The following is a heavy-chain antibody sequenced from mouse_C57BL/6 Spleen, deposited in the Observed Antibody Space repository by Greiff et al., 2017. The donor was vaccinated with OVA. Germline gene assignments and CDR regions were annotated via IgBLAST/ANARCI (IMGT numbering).Heavy chain of an antibody. CDR1: GYAFSSSW. J-gene: IGHJ1*03. V-gene: IGHV1-82*01. CDR2: IYPGDGDT. CDR3: ARYHYYGSPSYWYFDV. Sequence: QVQLQQSGPELVKPGASVKISCKASGYAFSSSWMNWVKQRPGKGLEWIGRIYPGDGDTNYNGKFKGKATLTADKSSSTAYMQLSSLTSEDSAVYFCARYHYYGSPSYWYFDVWGTGTTVTVSS. D-gene: IGHD1-1*01.